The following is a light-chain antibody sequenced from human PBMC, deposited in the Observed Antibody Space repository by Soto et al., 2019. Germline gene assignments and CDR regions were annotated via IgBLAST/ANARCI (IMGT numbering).Light chain of an antibody. V-gene: IGKV3-20*01. Sequence: EIVLTQSPGTLSLSPGERSTLSCRASQSVSSSYLAFYQQKPGQAPRLLIYVASSRATGIPDRFSGSGSGTDFTLTISRMEPEDFALDYCQPYGRYPTCGPGTRLEIK. CDR3: QPYGRYPT. J-gene: IGKJ5*01. CDR1: QSVSSSY. CDR2: VAS.